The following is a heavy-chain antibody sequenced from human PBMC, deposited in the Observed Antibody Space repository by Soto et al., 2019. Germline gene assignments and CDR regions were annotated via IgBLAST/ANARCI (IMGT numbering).Heavy chain of an antibody. Sequence: SETLSLTCTVSGGSISSYYWSWIRQPPGKGLEWIGYIYYSGSTNYNPSLKSRVTISVDTSKNQFSLKLSSVTAADTAVYYCARVGGSGRFGWFDPWGQGTLVTVSS. CDR3: ARVGGSGRFGWFDP. CDR1: GGSISSYY. D-gene: IGHD3-10*01. V-gene: IGHV4-59*01. CDR2: IYYSGST. J-gene: IGHJ5*02.